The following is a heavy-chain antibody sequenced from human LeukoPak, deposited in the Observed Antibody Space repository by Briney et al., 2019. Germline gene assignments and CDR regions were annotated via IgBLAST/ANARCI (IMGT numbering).Heavy chain of an antibody. CDR2: MNPNSGNT. CDR3: ARGSYYYGMDV. V-gene: IGHV1-8*01. J-gene: IGHJ6*02. Sequence: ASVRVSCTASGYTFTSYDINWVRQATGQGLESMGWMNPNSGNTGYAQKFQGRVTMTRNTSISTAYMELSSPRSEDTAVYYCARGSYYYGMDVWGQGTTVTVSS. CDR1: GYTFTSYD.